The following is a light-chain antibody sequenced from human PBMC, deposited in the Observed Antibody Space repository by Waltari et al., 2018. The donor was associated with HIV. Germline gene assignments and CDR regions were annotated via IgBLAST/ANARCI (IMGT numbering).Light chain of an antibody. V-gene: IGLV2-23*02. CDR3: CSYAGSSTFAV. CDR2: DVT. Sequence: QSALTQPASVSGSPGQSITISCTGTSSDVGGYNYVSWYQQHPGNAPTLMIYDVTKRPSGVSNRFSGSKSGNTASLTISGLQTEDEADYYCCSYAGSSTFAVFGGGTKLTVL. CDR1: SSDVGGYNY. J-gene: IGLJ2*01.